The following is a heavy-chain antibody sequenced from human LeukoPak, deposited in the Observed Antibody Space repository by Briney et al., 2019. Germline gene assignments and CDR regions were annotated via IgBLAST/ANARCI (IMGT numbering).Heavy chain of an antibody. CDR1: GGSFSGYY. J-gene: IGHJ4*02. CDR3: ARGRCIQLGYCSGGSCRKSWYFDY. Sequence: PSETLSLTCAVYGGSFSGYYWSWIRQPPGKGLEWIGEINHSGSTNYNPSLKSRVTISVDTSKNQFSLKLSSVTAADTAVYYCARGRCIQLGYCSGGSCRKSWYFDYWGQGTLVTVSS. CDR2: INHSGST. V-gene: IGHV4-34*01. D-gene: IGHD2-15*01.